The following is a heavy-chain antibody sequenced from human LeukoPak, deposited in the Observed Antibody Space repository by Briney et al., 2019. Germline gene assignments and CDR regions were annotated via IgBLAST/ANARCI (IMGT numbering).Heavy chain of an antibody. V-gene: IGHV1-2*02. Sequence: GASVKVSCKGSGYTFTGYYMHWVRQAPGKGLEWMGGIYPNSGGTIYAQKFQGRVTMTRDTSKDTAYMELSRLRSDDTAVYICPRDLRYAGNSDYWGQGTLVTVSS. J-gene: IGHJ4*02. CDR2: IYPNSGGT. CDR3: PRDLRYAGNSDY. D-gene: IGHD4-23*01. CDR1: GYTFTGYY.